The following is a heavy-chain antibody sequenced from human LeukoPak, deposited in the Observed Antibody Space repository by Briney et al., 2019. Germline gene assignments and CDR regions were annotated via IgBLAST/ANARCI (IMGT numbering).Heavy chain of an antibody. Sequence: GGSLRLSCAASGFTFSSYTMNWVRQAPGRGLEYVSAITSNGGSTYYADSVKGRFTISRDNSKNTLYLHMSTLRPEDTAVYYCAYSSGYYHWGQGTLVTVSS. CDR2: ITSNGGST. D-gene: IGHD3-22*01. CDR3: AYSSGYYH. CDR1: GFTFSSYT. J-gene: IGHJ1*01. V-gene: IGHV3-64D*06.